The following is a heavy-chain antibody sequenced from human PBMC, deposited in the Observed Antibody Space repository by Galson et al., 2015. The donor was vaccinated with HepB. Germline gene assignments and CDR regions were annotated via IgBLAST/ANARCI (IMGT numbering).Heavy chain of an antibody. CDR2: IDTGGHT. V-gene: IGHV3-23*01. D-gene: IGHD3-22*01. J-gene: IGHJ4*02. CDR1: GFSFSNYA. CDR3: AKEIPHDSGFVTIDY. Sequence: SLRLSCAASGFSFSNYAMSWVRQAPGKGLEWVSAIDTGGHTYYADSVRGRFTISRDNSKNTLYLQMSSLRADDTAAYYCAKEIPHDSGFVTIDYWGLGTPVTVSS.